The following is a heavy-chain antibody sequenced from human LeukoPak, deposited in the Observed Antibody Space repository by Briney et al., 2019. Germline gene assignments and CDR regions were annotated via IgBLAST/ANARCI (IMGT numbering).Heavy chain of an antibody. CDR3: ARGCGSGSYYSY. CDR2: INDSGST. J-gene: IGHJ4*02. CDR1: GGSFSGYY. Sequence: SETVSLPCAVYGGSFSGYYWMWMRQPPGGGLEWSGEINDSGSTNYNPSLKSRVPISVDTSKNQFSLKINSVTAGDTAVYYCARGCGSGSYYSYWGQGTLVTVAS. V-gene: IGHV4-34*01. D-gene: IGHD3-10*01.